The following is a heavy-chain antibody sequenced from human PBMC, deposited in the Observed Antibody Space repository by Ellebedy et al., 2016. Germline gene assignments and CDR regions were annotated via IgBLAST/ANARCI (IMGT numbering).Heavy chain of an antibody. CDR2: INHSGST. Sequence: SETLSLTCTVSGGSISSYYWSWIRQPPGKGLEWIGEINHSGSTNYNPSLKSRVTISVDTSKNQFSLKLSSVTAADTAVYYCARGGVRGVIYIPYYFDYWGQGTLVTVSS. D-gene: IGHD3-10*01. V-gene: IGHV4-59*12. J-gene: IGHJ4*02. CDR3: ARGGVRGVIYIPYYFDY. CDR1: GGSISSYY.